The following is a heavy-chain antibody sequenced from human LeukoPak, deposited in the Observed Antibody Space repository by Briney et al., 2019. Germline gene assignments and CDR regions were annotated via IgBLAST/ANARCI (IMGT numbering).Heavy chain of an antibody. V-gene: IGHV1-2*02. Sequence: ASVKVSCKASGYTFTGYYMHWVRQAPGQGLEWMGWINPNSGGTNYAQKFQGRVTMTRDTSISTAYMELSRLRSDDTAVYYCARGAVTIATEFDYWGQGTLVTVSS. J-gene: IGHJ4*02. CDR1: GYTFTGYY. D-gene: IGHD6-13*01. CDR3: ARGAVTIATEFDY. CDR2: INPNSGGT.